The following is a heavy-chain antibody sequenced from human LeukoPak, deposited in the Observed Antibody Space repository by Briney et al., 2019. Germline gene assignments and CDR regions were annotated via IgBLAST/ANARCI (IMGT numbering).Heavy chain of an antibody. CDR1: GGSFSGYY. CDR2: INHSGST. Sequence: PSETLSLTCAVYGGSFSGYYWSWIRQPPGKGLEWIGEINHSGSTNYNPSLKSRVTISVDTSKNQFSLQLNSVTPEDTAVYYCARSQGSLRYFRRNYYYMDVWGKGTTVTVSS. V-gene: IGHV4-34*01. D-gene: IGHD3-9*01. CDR3: ARSQGSLRYFRRNYYYMDV. J-gene: IGHJ6*03.